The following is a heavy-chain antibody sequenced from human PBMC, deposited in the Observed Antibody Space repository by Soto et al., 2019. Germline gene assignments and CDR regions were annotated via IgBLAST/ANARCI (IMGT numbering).Heavy chain of an antibody. CDR2: IYHSGST. Sequence: QLQLQESGSGLVKPSQTLSLTCAVSGGSISSGGYSWSWIRQPPGKGLEWIGYIYHSGSTYYNPSLKSRVTISGCRSQNQFPPKLSSVAAAGTALYYCASHALRLAELSLYRFDYWGQGTLLTVSS. CDR1: GGSISSGGYS. V-gene: IGHV4-30-2*01. D-gene: IGHD3-16*02. CDR3: ASHALRLAELSLYRFDY. J-gene: IGHJ4*02.